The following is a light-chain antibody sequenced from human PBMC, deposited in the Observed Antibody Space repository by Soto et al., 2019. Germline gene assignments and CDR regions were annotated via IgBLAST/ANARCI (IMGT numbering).Light chain of an antibody. CDR2: GAS. J-gene: IGKJ5*01. CDR3: QQSSNWPSIT. CDR1: QSVSSN. V-gene: IGKV3D-15*01. Sequence: EIVKTHSPATLSVSPGKRTPLSCRASQSVSSNLAWYQQKPGQAPRLLIYGASPRATGIPARFSGSGSGTDFTLTINSLEPEDFAVYYCQQSSNWPSITFGQGTRLEI.